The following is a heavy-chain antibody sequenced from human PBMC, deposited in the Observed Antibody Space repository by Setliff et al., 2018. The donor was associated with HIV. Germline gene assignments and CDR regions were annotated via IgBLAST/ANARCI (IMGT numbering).Heavy chain of an antibody. D-gene: IGHD3-10*01. CDR1: GGSISSYY. V-gene: IGHV4-59*05. CDR3: ARGLNYYGSGSYLPLGY. J-gene: IGHJ4*02. CDR2: ISSSGNT. Sequence: PSETLSLTCTVSGGSISSYYWSWIRQPPGTGLEWIGSISSSGNTYYNPSLKSRVTTSVDTPKNQFSLKLNSVTAADTAVYYCARGLNYYGSGSYLPLGYWGQGTLVTVSS.